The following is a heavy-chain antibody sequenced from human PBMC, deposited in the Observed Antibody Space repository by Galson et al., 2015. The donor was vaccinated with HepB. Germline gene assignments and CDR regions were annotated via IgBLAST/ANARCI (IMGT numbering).Heavy chain of an antibody. CDR1: GFTFSSYS. V-gene: IGHV3-21*01. J-gene: IGHJ4*02. Sequence: SLRLSCAASGFTFSSYSMNWVRQAPGEGLEWVSSISSSSSYIYYADSVKGRFTISRDNAKNSLYLQMNSLRAEDTAVYYCATQPRVRGASKADYWGQGTLVTVSS. CDR3: ATQPRVRGASKADY. D-gene: IGHD3-10*01. CDR2: ISSSSSYI.